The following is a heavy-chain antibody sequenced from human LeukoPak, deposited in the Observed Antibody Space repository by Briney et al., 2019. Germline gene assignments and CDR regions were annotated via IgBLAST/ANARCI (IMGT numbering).Heavy chain of an antibody. CDR2: ISTSGSII. CDR1: GFTFSSYE. Sequence: GGSLRLSCAASGFTFSSYEMNWVRQAPGKGLEWVSYISTSGSIIYYADSVKGRFTISRDNAKNSLYLQMNSLGAEDTAVYYCARSGNYFDDWGQGTLVTVSS. J-gene: IGHJ4*02. V-gene: IGHV3-48*03. D-gene: IGHD1-26*01. CDR3: ARSGNYFDD.